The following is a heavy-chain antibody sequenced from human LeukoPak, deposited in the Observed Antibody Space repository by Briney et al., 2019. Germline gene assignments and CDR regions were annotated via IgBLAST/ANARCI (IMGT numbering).Heavy chain of an antibody. J-gene: IGHJ3*02. D-gene: IGHD3-22*01. Sequence: PSETLSLTCAVSGYSITSSSWWGWIRQPPGKGLEWIGEINHSGSTNYNPSLKSRVTISVDTSKNQFSLKLSSVTAADTAVYYCARAMYYYDTHAFDIWGQGTMVTVSS. CDR2: INHSGST. CDR1: GYSITSSSW. CDR3: ARAMYYYDTHAFDI. V-gene: IGHV4-28*03.